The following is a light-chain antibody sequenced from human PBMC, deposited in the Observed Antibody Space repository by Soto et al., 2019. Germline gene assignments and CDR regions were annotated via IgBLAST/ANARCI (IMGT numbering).Light chain of an antibody. CDR2: GNS. V-gene: IGLV1-40*01. Sequence: QSVLTQPPSVSVAPGQRVTISCTGSSSNIGAGYDVHWYQQLPGTAPKLLTYGNSNRPSGVPDRFSGSKSGTSASLAITGLQAEDEADYYCQSYDSSLSGFYVFGTGTKLTVL. CDR3: QSYDSSLSGFYV. J-gene: IGLJ1*01. CDR1: SSNIGAGYD.